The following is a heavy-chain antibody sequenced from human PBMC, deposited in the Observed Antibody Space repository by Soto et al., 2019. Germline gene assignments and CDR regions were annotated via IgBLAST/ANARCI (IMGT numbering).Heavy chain of an antibody. D-gene: IGHD2-2*02. V-gene: IGHV3-33*06. Sequence: PGGSLRLSCAASGFTFSSYGMHWVRQAPGKGLEWVAVIWYDGSNKYYADSVKGRFTISRDNSKNTLYLQMNSLRAEDTAVYYCVKDTIEMNLIPHPGAFDIWGQGTMVTVSS. J-gene: IGHJ3*02. CDR1: GFTFSSYG. CDR3: VKDTIEMNLIPHPGAFDI. CDR2: IWYDGSNK.